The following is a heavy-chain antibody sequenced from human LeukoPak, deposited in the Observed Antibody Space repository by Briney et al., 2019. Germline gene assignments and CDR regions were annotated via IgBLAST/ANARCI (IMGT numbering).Heavy chain of an antibody. CDR2: IYYSGST. CDR3: ARVGYSSGWFAHWYFDL. V-gene: IGHV4-59*01. Sequence: SETLSLTCTVPGGSISSYYWSWIRQPPGKGLEWIGYIYYSGSTNYNPSLRSRVTISVDTSKNQFSLKLSSVTAADTAVYYCARVGYSSGWFAHWYFDLWGRGTLVTVSS. D-gene: IGHD6-19*01. J-gene: IGHJ2*01. CDR1: GGSISSYY.